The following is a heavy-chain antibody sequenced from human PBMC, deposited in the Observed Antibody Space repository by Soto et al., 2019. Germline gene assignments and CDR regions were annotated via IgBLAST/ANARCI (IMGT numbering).Heavy chain of an antibody. V-gene: IGHV3-23*01. CDR3: AKRPAVAQLDY. D-gene: IGHD6-19*01. Sequence: GGSLRLSCAASGFTFSSNAMAWVRQAPGKGVEWVSSISESGGGTYYADSVKGRFTISRDNSKNTLYLQMNSLRVEDTAVYYCAKRPAVAQLDYWGQGTLVTVSS. J-gene: IGHJ4*02. CDR2: ISESGGGT. CDR1: GFTFSSNA.